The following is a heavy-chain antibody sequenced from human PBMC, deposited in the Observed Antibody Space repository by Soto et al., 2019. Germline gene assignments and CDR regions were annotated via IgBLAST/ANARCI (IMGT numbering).Heavy chain of an antibody. Sequence: SETLSLTCGVSGNSISSRYCWAWIRQPPGKGLEWLGSIYHHGSTYYSPSLKSRVTVSLDTSKNQFYLNLRSVTAADTAVYYCARDRRNFYDNSEYFDFWGRGMLLTVSS. CDR2: IYHHGST. CDR3: ARDRRNFYDNSEYFDF. J-gene: IGHJ4*02. D-gene: IGHD3-22*01. CDR1: GNSISSRYC. V-gene: IGHV4-38-2*02.